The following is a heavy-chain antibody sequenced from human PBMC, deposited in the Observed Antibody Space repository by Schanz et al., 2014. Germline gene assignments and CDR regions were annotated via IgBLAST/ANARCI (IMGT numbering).Heavy chain of an antibody. V-gene: IGHV3-23*04. CDR3: ARSGRDIGEAADY. Sequence: EVQLVESGGGLVQPGGSLRLSCAASGFTFSTYAMTWVRQAPGKGLEWVSSISIRGGNTYYTDSVKGRFTISRDNAKNSLYLQMNSLRAEDTAIYYCARSGRDIGEAADYWGQGTLVTVSS. CDR2: ISIRGGNT. D-gene: IGHD6-13*01. J-gene: IGHJ4*02. CDR1: GFTFSTYA.